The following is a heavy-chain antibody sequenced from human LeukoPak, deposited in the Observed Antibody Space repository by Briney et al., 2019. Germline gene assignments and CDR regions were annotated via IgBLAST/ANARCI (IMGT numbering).Heavy chain of an antibody. J-gene: IGHJ4*02. Sequence: GGSLSLSCVVSGFTLSNSSMSWVRLAPGKGLEWVSSISSHRSIYAESVRGRFTISRDTAKNSLYLQMNSLRAEDSALYYCARDKSGWARDYWGQGTLVTVSA. D-gene: IGHD6-19*01. V-gene: IGHV3-69-1*01. CDR3: ARDKSGWARDY. CDR1: GFTLSNSS. CDR2: ISSHRSI.